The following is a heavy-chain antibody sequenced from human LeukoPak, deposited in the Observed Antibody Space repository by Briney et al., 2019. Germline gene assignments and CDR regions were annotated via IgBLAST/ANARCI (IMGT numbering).Heavy chain of an antibody. Sequence: GESLKISCKGSGYSINNYWIGWVRQMPGEGLEWMGIIYPADSDIRYSPSFQGQVTISADKSISTAYLQWSSLKASDTAMYYCARHDDYYYDSSGYPDYWGQGTLVTVSS. D-gene: IGHD3-22*01. CDR2: IYPADSDI. CDR3: ARHDDYYYDSSGYPDY. V-gene: IGHV5-51*01. J-gene: IGHJ4*02. CDR1: GYSINNYW.